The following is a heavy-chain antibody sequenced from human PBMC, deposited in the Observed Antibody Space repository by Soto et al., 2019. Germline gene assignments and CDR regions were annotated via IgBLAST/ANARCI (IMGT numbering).Heavy chain of an antibody. V-gene: IGHV4-4*07. J-gene: IGHJ4*02. Sequence: PSETLSLTCTVSGGSVSDYYWSWIRQPAGKGLECIGRIFASGSTNYNPSLKSRVTMSVDTSKNQFSLKLSSVTAEDTAIYYCAKVHSWEESELPPFDYWGQGTLVTVSS. CDR3: AKVHSWEESELPPFDY. D-gene: IGHD1-26*01. CDR1: GGSVSDYY. CDR2: IFASGST.